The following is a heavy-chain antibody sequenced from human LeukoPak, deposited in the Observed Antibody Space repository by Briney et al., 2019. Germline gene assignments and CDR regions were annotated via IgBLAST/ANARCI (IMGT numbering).Heavy chain of an antibody. CDR3: AKRGVGYSSGWLDLDY. D-gene: IGHD6-19*01. CDR2: ISYDGSNK. Sequence: PGRSLRLSCAASGFTFSSYGMHWVRQAPGKGLEGVAVISYDGSNKYYADSVRGRFTISRDNSKKTLYLQINSLRAEDTAVYYCAKRGVGYSSGWLDLDYWGQGTLVTVSS. J-gene: IGHJ4*02. CDR1: GFTFSSYG. V-gene: IGHV3-30*18.